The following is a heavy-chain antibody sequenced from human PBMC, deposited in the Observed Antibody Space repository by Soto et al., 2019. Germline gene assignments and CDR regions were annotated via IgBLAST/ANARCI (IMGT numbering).Heavy chain of an antibody. CDR1: GFTFSSYG. J-gene: IGHJ5*02. Sequence: GGSLRLSCAASGFTFSSYGMHWVRQAPGKGLEWVAVIWYDGSNKYYADSVKGRFTISRDNSKNTLYLQMNSLRAEDTAVYYVARDPGEQWLVAFSCSDPWGQGPLVTVS. D-gene: IGHD6-19*01. V-gene: IGHV3-33*01. CDR2: IWYDGSNK. CDR3: ARDPGEQWLVAFSCSDP.